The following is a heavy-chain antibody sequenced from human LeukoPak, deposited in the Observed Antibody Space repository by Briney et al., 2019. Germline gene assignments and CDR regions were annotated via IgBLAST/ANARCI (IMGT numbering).Heavy chain of an antibody. V-gene: IGHV3-30*18. CDR2: ISYDGSNK. J-gene: IGHJ6*02. CDR3: AKGDTAMVSYYYYGMDV. CDR1: GFTFSSYG. Sequence: PGGSLRLSCAASGFTFSSYGMHWVRQAPGKGLEWVAVISYDGSNKYYADSVKGRFTISRDNSKNTLYLQMNSLRAEDTAVYYCAKGDTAMVSYYYYGMDVWGQGTTVTVSS. D-gene: IGHD5-18*01.